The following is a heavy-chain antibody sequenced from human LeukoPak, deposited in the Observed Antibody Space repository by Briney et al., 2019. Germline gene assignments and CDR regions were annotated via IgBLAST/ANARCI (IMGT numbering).Heavy chain of an antibody. D-gene: IGHD3-9*01. J-gene: IGHJ3*02. CDR2: INHSGST. V-gene: IGHV4-34*01. CDR1: GGSFSGYY. CDR3: ARSSRGYYDILTGPGAFDI. Sequence: PSETLSLTCAVYGGSFSGYYWSWIRQPPGKGLEWIGEINHSGSTNYNPSLKSRVTISVDTSKNQFSLKLSSVTAADTAVYYCARSSRGYYDILTGPGAFDIWGQGTMVTVSS.